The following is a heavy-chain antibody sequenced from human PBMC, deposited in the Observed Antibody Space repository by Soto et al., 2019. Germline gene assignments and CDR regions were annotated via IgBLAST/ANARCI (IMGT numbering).Heavy chain of an antibody. J-gene: IGHJ4*02. Sequence: SGPTLVNPRRTRTLAYTLSGFSLSTSGVGVGWIRQPPGKALEWLALIYWNDDKRYSPSLKGRLTITKDTSKNQVVLTMTNMEPVDTATYYCAHRPSGWYLFDYWGQGTLVTVSS. CDR1: GFSLSTSGVG. CDR3: AHRPSGWYLFDY. V-gene: IGHV2-5*01. CDR2: IYWNDDK. D-gene: IGHD6-19*01.